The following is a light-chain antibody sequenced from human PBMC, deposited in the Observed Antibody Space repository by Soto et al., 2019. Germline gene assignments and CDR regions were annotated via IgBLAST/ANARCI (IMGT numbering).Light chain of an antibody. Sequence: DIQMTQSPSTLSASVGDRVTITCRASQSISVWLAWYQQRPGRVPKLLIYKASNLEGGVPSRFSGSGSGTDFTLTISSLQPDDSATYYCLQYITGSPWTLGQGTKVEIK. J-gene: IGKJ1*01. CDR2: KAS. CDR1: QSISVW. CDR3: LQYITGSPWT. V-gene: IGKV1-5*03.